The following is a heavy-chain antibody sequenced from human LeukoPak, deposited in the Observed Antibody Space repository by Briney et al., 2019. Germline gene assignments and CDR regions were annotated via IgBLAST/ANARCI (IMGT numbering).Heavy chain of an antibody. CDR3: ARARGRYSGYDLVY. Sequence: SETLSLTCAVHGGSFSGYYWSWIRQPPGKGLEWIGEINHSGSTNYNPSLKSRVTISVDTSKNQFSLKLSSVTAADTAVYYCARARGRYSGYDLVYWGQGTLVTVSS. J-gene: IGHJ4*02. V-gene: IGHV4-34*01. CDR1: GGSFSGYY. CDR2: INHSGST. D-gene: IGHD5-12*01.